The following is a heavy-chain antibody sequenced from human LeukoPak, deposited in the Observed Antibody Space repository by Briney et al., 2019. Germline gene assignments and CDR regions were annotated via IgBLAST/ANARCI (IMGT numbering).Heavy chain of an antibody. CDR2: IYTSGST. CDR1: GGSISSYY. D-gene: IGHD5-24*01. V-gene: IGHV4-4*07. J-gene: IGHJ4*02. Sequence: PSETLSLTCTVSGGSISSYYWSWIRQPAGKGLEWIGRIYTSGSTNYNPSLKSRVTMSVDTSKNQFSLKLSSGTAGDTAEYYWARAGRDGCSLYYFDYWGQGTLVTVSS. CDR3: ARAGRDGCSLYYFDY.